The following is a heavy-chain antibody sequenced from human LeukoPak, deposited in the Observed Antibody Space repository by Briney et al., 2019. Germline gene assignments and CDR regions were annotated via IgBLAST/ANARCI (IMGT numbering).Heavy chain of an antibody. J-gene: IGHJ4*02. CDR2: INWSGGST. Sequence: PGGSLRLSCTASGFAFDEHGMSWVRQVPGKGLEWVSGINWSGGSTGYADPLRGRFTISRDNAKNSLYLQMDSLRAEDTAVYYCARAVVPAAIGLEYFDYWGQGTLVTVSS. V-gene: IGHV3-20*04. CDR1: GFAFDEHG. D-gene: IGHD2-2*01. CDR3: ARAVVPAAIGLEYFDY.